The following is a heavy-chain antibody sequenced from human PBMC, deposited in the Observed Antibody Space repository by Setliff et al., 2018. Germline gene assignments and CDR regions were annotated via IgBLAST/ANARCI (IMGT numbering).Heavy chain of an antibody. CDR1: GFTFDDFA. D-gene: IGHD1-20*01. CDR3: VRARDAFNWNSYYFAS. V-gene: IGHV3-43D*04. J-gene: IGHJ4*02. CDR2: ISWDGVTT. Sequence: GGSLRLSCAASGFTFDDFAMHWVRQPPGKGLAWVSLISWDGVTTYYADSVKGRFTISRDSSKNSLSLQMNSLRVEDTAIYYCVRARDAFNWNSYYFASWGQGTLVTVLL.